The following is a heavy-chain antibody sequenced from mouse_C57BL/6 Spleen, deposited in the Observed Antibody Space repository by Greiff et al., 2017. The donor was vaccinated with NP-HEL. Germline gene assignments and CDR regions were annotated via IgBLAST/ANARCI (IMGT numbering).Heavy chain of an antibody. CDR3: TNGNYVDWYFDV. J-gene: IGHJ1*03. V-gene: IGHV1-15*01. D-gene: IGHD2-1*01. Sequence: QVHVKQSGAELVRPGASVTLSCKASGYTFTDYEMHWVKQTPVHGLEWIGAIDPETGGTAYNQKFKGKAILTADKSSSTAYMELRSLTSEDSAVYYCTNGNYVDWYFDVWGTGTTVTVSS. CDR2: IDPETGGT. CDR1: GYTFTDYE.